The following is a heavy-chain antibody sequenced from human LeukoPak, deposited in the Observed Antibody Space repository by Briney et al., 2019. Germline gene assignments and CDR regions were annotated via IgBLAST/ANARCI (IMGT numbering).Heavy chain of an antibody. CDR2: MNPNSGNT. D-gene: IGHD5-18*01. CDR3: ARAFFVDTAMVDYYYYYMDV. J-gene: IGHJ6*03. V-gene: IGHV1-8*03. CDR1: GYSFTSYG. Sequence: ASVKVSCKASGYSFTSYGINWVRQAPGQGLEWMGWMNPNSGNTGYAQKFQGRVTITRNTSISTAYMELSSLRSEDTAVYYCARAFFVDTAMVDYYYYYMDVWGKGTTVTVSS.